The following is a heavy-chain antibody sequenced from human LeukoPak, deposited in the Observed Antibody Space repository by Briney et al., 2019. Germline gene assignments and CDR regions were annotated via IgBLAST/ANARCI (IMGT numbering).Heavy chain of an antibody. V-gene: IGHV4-38-2*02. CDR2: IYHSGST. CDR1: GYSITSGYY. D-gene: IGHD6-19*01. CDR3: SRASSTSYYDY. Sequence: SETLSLTCTVSGYSITSGYYWGWIRQPPGKGLEWIGTIYHSGSTYYNPSLKSRVTISVDTSKNQFSLKLSSVTAADTALYYCSRASSTSYYDYWGQGSLDTVSS. J-gene: IGHJ4*02.